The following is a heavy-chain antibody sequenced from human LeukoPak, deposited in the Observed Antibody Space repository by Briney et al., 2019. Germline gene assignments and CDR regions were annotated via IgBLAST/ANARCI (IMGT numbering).Heavy chain of an antibody. CDR3: AKDGARWNYYYYMDV. V-gene: IGHV3-30*02. CDR1: GFTFSSYG. Sequence: PGGSLRLSCAASGFTFSSYGMHWVRQAPGKGLEWVAFIRYDGSNKYYADSVKGRFTISRDNSKNTLYLQMNSLRAEDTAVYYCAKDGARWNYYYYMDVWGKGTTVTISS. CDR2: IRYDGSNK. J-gene: IGHJ6*03. D-gene: IGHD4-23*01.